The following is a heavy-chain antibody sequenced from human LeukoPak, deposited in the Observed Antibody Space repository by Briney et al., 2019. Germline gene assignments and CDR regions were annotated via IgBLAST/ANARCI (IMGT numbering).Heavy chain of an antibody. J-gene: IGHJ4*02. V-gene: IGHV3-33*01. Sequence: GGSLRLSCAASGFTFSSYGMHWVRQAPGKGLEWVAVIWYDGSNKYYADSVKGRFTISRDNSKNTLYLQMNSLRAEDTAVHYCARDRDCGGDCSYLSDYWGQGTLVTVSS. D-gene: IGHD2-21*02. CDR1: GFTFSSYG. CDR2: IWYDGSNK. CDR3: ARDRDCGGDCSYLSDY.